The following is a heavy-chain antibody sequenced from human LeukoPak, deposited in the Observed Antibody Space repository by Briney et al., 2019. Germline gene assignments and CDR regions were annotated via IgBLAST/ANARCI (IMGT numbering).Heavy chain of an antibody. V-gene: IGHV1-2*02. Sequence: ASVKVSCKASGYTFTGYYMHWVRQAPGQGLEWMGWINPNSGGTNYAQKFQGRVTMTRDTSISTAYMELSRLRSDDTAVYYCARAVTIFGVVIPFDPWGQGTLVTVSS. CDR1: GYTFTGYY. CDR2: INPNSGGT. J-gene: IGHJ5*02. D-gene: IGHD3-3*01. CDR3: ARAVTIFGVVIPFDP.